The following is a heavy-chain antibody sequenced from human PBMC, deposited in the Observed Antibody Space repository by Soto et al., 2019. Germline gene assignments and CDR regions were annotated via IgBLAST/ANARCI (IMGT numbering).Heavy chain of an antibody. CDR1: GGSVSSGSYY. V-gene: IGHV4-61*01. Sequence: PSETLSLTCTVSGGSVSSGSYYWSWIRQPPGKGLEWIGYIYYSGSTNYNPSLKSRVTISVDTSKNQFSLKLISVTAADTAVYYCARDPGGRYDYWGQGTLVTVSS. CDR3: ARDPGGRYDY. J-gene: IGHJ4*02. D-gene: IGHD2-15*01. CDR2: IYYSGST.